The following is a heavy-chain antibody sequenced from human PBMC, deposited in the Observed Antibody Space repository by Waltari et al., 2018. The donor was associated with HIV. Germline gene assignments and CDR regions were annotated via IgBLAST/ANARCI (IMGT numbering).Heavy chain of an antibody. CDR3: AKDQGGYSSSWEYYFDY. D-gene: IGHD6-13*01. Sequence: EVQLVESGGGLVQPGRSLRLSCAASGFTFDDYAMHWVRQAPGKGLAWVSGISWNSGSIGYADSVKGRFTISRDNAKNSLYLQMNSLRAEDTALYYCAKDQGGYSSSWEYYFDYWGQGTLVTVSS. CDR2: ISWNSGSI. CDR1: GFTFDDYA. J-gene: IGHJ4*02. V-gene: IGHV3-9*01.